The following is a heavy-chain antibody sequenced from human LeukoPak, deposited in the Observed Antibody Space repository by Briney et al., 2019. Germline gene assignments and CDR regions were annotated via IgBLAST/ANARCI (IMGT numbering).Heavy chain of an antibody. V-gene: IGHV3-48*03. CDR2: ISSSGSTI. J-gene: IGHJ6*04. D-gene: IGHD3-22*01. CDR1: GFTFSSYE. CDR3: PELGITMIRCV. Sequence: GGSLRLSCAASGFTFSSYEMNWVRQAPGKGLEWVSYISSSGSTIYYADSVKGRFTISRDNAKNSLDLQMNSLRAEDRAVYYCPELGITMIRCVWGKGTTVTISS.